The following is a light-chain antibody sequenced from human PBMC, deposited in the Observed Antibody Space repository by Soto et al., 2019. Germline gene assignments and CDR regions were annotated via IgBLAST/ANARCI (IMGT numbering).Light chain of an antibody. CDR2: GAS. CDR3: QQRSNWPPLT. Sequence: EIVLTQSPGTLSLSPRERATLSCRASQTISNTFLAWYQQRPGQAPRLLIYGASGRAAGIPDRFSGSGSGTDFTLSISRLEPEDFAVYYCQQRSNWPPLTFGGGTKVEIK. CDR1: QTISNTF. J-gene: IGKJ4*01. V-gene: IGKV3D-20*02.